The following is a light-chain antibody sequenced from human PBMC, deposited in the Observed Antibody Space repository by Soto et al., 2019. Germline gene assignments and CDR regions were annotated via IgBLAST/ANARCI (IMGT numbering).Light chain of an antibody. CDR3: QQYNSYRT. CDR2: EAS. J-gene: IGKJ1*01. CDR1: QTISIR. Sequence: DIQMTQSPSTLSASVGDTVTITCRASQTISIRLAWYQQKPGKAPKLLIYEASSLKSGVPSRFSGRGSGTEFTLTISSLQPDDFATYYCQQYNSYRTFGQGTKVDI. V-gene: IGKV1-5*03.